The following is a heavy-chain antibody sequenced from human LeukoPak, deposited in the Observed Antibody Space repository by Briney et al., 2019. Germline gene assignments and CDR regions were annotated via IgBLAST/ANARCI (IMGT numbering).Heavy chain of an antibody. D-gene: IGHD3-10*01. CDR2: ISSSGITI. V-gene: IGHV3-48*03. CDR1: GFTFSTYD. J-gene: IGHJ6*03. Sequence: GGSLRLSCAASGFTFSTYDMNWVRQAPGKGLEWISYISSSGITIFYADSVKGRFTISRDNAKNSLYLQMNSLRAEDTAVYYCARDQYGSGDGYYMDVWGKGTTVTISS. CDR3: ARDQYGSGDGYYMDV.